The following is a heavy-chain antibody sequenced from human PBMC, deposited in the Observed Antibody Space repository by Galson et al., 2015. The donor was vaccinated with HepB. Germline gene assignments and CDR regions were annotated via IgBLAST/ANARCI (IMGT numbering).Heavy chain of an antibody. V-gene: IGHV3-21*01. J-gene: IGHJ4*02. CDR3: ARDRSSGWAGWEGYFDY. D-gene: IGHD6-19*01. CDR1: GITFSSYS. Sequence: SLRLSCAASGITFSSYSMNWVRQVPGKGLEWVSSISSSSDYIYYADSVKGRFTISRDNAKNSLYLQMNSLRAEDTAVYYCARDRSSGWAGWEGYFDYWGQGTLVTVSS. CDR2: ISSSSDYI.